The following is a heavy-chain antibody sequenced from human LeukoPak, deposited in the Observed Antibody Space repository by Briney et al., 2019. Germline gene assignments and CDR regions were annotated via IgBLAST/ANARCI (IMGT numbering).Heavy chain of an antibody. V-gene: IGHV1-69*05. CDR3: ARARDSSSSDFDY. D-gene: IGHD6-6*01. J-gene: IGHJ4*02. Sequence: SVTVSCKASGGTFSSYAISWVRQAPGQGREWMGGIIPIFGTANYAQKFQGRVTITTDESTSTAYMELSSLRSEDTAVYYCARARDSSSSDFDYWGQGTLVTVSS. CDR1: GGTFSSYA. CDR2: IIPIFGTA.